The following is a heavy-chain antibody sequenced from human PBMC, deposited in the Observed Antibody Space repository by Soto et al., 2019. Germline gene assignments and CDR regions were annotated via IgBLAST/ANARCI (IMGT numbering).Heavy chain of an antibody. D-gene: IGHD3-3*01. V-gene: IGHV3-73*02. CDR3: ARIPSNSITIFGVWGGMDV. Sequence: EVQLVESGGGLVQPGGSLKLSCAASGFTFSGSAMHWVRQASGKGLEWVGRIKSKTNDYATAYAASVKDGFSISRDDSKNTAYLQMNSLKTEDTAVYYCARIPSNSITIFGVWGGMDVWGQGTTVTVSS. CDR2: IKSKTNDYAT. CDR1: GFTFSGSA. J-gene: IGHJ6*02.